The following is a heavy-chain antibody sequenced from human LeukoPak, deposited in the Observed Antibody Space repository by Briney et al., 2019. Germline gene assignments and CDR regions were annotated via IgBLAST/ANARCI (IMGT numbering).Heavy chain of an antibody. V-gene: IGHV3-7*03. CDR2: VNRDGSET. CDR1: GLTFNSHS. CDR3: ARNNGMDV. Sequence: GGSLRLSCVASGLTFNSHSMSWVRQVPGRGPEWVANVNRDGSETYYLDSVKGRFTISKDNAKNSLYLQMNSLGAEDTALYHCARNNGMDVWGQGTTVIVSS. J-gene: IGHJ6*02.